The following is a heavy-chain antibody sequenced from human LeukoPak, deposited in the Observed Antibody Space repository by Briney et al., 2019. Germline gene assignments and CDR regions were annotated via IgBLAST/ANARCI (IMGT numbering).Heavy chain of an antibody. V-gene: IGHV3-20*04. CDR2: INWNGGST. Sequence: RPGGSLRLSCAASGFTFDDYGMSWVRQAPGKGLEWVSGINWNGGSTGYANSVKGRFTISRDNAKKSLYLQMNSLRAEDTALYYCARVGGGYSYAFDYWGQGTLVTVSS. J-gene: IGHJ4*02. CDR1: GFTFDDYG. D-gene: IGHD5-18*01. CDR3: ARVGGGYSYAFDY.